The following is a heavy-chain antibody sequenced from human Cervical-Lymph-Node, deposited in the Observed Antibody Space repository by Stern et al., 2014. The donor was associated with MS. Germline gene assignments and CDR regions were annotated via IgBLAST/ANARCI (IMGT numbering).Heavy chain of an antibody. CDR2: IDSYGSSI. D-gene: IGHD4/OR15-4a*01. CDR1: GFTLSNYS. J-gene: IGHJ6*02. Sequence: EVQLVESGGGLVQPGGSLRLSCAASGFTLSNYSMHWVRQTPGKGLALVARIDSYGSSISYADAVKDRFTISRDNAKNKLYLQMNSLIAEDTAVYYCARDDGDYGDNYYGMDVWGQGTTVTVSS. CDR3: ARDDGDYGDNYYGMDV. V-gene: IGHV3-74*02.